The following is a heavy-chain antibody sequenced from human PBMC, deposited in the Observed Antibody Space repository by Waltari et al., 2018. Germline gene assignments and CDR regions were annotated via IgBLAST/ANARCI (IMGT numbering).Heavy chain of an antibody. J-gene: IGHJ5*02. D-gene: IGHD3-10*01. Sequence: EVHLVESGGGLVQPGGSLRLSCAASGFTVSNNYMNGVRQAPGKGPEGVSGIYSGGNTYYADSVRGRFTISRDNSKNTLYLQMNSLRAEDTAVYYCARDSHHPSQQLGFDPWGQGTLVTVSS. CDR1: GFTVSNNY. CDR3: ARDSHHPSQQLGFDP. V-gene: IGHV3-66*01. CDR2: IYSGGNT.